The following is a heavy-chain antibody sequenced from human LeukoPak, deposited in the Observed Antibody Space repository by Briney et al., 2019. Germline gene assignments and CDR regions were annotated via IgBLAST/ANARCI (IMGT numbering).Heavy chain of an antibody. CDR1: GGSISSGGYS. CDR3: ARGTDDFWSGYTNTFDY. D-gene: IGHD3-3*01. CDR2: IYHSGST. Sequence: SQTLSLTCAVSGGSISSGGYSWSWLRQPPGKGLEWIGYIYHSGSTYYNPSLKSRVTISVDRSKNQFSLKLSSVTAADTAVYYCARGTDDFWSGYTNTFDYWGQGTLVTVSS. V-gene: IGHV4-30-2*01. J-gene: IGHJ4*02.